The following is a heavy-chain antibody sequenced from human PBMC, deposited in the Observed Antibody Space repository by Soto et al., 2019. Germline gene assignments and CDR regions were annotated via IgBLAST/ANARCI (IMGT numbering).Heavy chain of an antibody. CDR1: GFTFTNSW. D-gene: IGHD3-16*01. Sequence: GGSLRLSCAASGFTFTNSWMTWVRQLPGKRLEWVASIKLDGSEKHHVDSVKGRFTIARDNAKNSLYLQMNSLRAEDTAVYYCARGGDYIWGTWNGMDVWGQGTTVTVSS. CDR2: IKLDGSEK. CDR3: ARGGDYIWGTWNGMDV. V-gene: IGHV3-7*03. J-gene: IGHJ6*02.